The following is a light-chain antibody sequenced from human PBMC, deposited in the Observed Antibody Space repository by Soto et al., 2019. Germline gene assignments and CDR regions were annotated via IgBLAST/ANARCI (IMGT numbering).Light chain of an antibody. Sequence: DVVMTQSPLSLPVTLGRPASISCRSNQSLVHSDGIAYFSWFQQRPGRSPRRXIYKVSNRESGVRARFSGSGSGTDFALKISRVEAEDVGVYYCMQGTHWPITFGQGTRLEIK. J-gene: IGKJ5*01. V-gene: IGKV2-30*02. CDR3: MQGTHWPIT. CDR1: QSLVHSDGIAY. CDR2: KVS.